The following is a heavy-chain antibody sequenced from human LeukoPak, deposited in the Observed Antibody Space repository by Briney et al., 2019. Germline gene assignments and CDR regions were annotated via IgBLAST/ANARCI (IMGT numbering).Heavy chain of an antibody. Sequence: GGSLRLSCAASGFTFSSYEMNWVRQAPGKGLEWVANIKQDGSEKYYVDSVKGRFTISRDNAKNSLYLQMNSLRAEDTAVYYCARTGGSYPYYFEYWGQGTLVTVSS. D-gene: IGHD1-26*01. CDR2: IKQDGSEK. V-gene: IGHV3-7*01. J-gene: IGHJ4*02. CDR3: ARTGGSYPYYFEY. CDR1: GFTFSSYE.